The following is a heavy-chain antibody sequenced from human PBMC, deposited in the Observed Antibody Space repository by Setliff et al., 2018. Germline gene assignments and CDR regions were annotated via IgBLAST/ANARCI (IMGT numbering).Heavy chain of an antibody. CDR2: IYPGDSHT. CDR1: GYSFPSYW. V-gene: IGHV5-51*01. CDR3: ARLGRNNSAPPGDY. D-gene: IGHD6-25*01. J-gene: IGHJ4*02. Sequence: GESLKISCKASGYSFPSYWIGWVRQVPGKGLEWMGIIYPGDSHTRYSPSFQGQVTISADKSILTAFLQWTYLRASDSAMYYCARLGRNNSAPPGDYWGQGTLVTVSS.